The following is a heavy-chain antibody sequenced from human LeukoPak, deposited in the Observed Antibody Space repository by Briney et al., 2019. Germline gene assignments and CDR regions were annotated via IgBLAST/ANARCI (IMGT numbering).Heavy chain of an antibody. CDR1: GFTVSSNY. CDR2: IYSGGST. J-gene: IGHJ4*02. CDR3: ARSSSFDY. V-gene: IGHV3-53*01. D-gene: IGHD2-2*01. Sequence: GGSLRLSCAASGFTVSSNYMSWVRQAPGKGLEWVSVIYSGGSTYYAHSVKGRFTISRDNSKNTMYLQMNSLRAEDTAMYYCARSSSFDYWGQGTLVTVSS.